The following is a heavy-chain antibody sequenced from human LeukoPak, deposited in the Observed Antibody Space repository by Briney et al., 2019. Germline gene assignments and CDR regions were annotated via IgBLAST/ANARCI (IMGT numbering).Heavy chain of an antibody. Sequence: PSETLSLTCAVYGGSFSGYYWSWIRQPPGTGLEWIGFIYYSGTTNYNPSLKSRVTISVDTSKNHFSLKLSSVTAADTAVYYCARSSVPYYYYNYSMDVWGNGTTVTVSS. V-gene: IGHV4-59*01. CDR3: ARSSVPYYYYNYSMDV. D-gene: IGHD3-22*01. CDR2: IYYSGTT. J-gene: IGHJ6*03. CDR1: GGSFSGYY.